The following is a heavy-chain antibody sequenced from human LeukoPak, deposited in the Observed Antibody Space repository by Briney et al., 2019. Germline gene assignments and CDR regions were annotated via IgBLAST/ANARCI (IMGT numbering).Heavy chain of an antibody. CDR1: GFTFSSYA. V-gene: IGHV3-23*01. CDR2: ISGSGGST. CDR3: AKEARYYDILTGYYNSGYFDY. J-gene: IGHJ4*02. D-gene: IGHD3-9*01. Sequence: GGSLRLSCAASGFTFSSYAMSWVRQAPGKGLEWVSAISGSGGSTYYADSVKGRFTISRDNSKNTLYLQMNSLRAEDTAVYYCAKEARYYDILTGYYNSGYFDYWGQGTLVTVSS.